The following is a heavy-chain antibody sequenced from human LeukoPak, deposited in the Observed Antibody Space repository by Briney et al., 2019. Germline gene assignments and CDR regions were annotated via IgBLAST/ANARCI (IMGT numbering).Heavy chain of an antibody. Sequence: GGSLRLSCAASGFIFSNYWMSWVRQAPGKGLEWVANIKKDGSEKYYVDSVKGRFTISRDNAKNSLYLQMNNLRAEDTAMFYCATSMAQDVDAFHIWGQGTMVTVSS. CDR3: ATSMAQDVDAFHI. V-gene: IGHV3-7*01. J-gene: IGHJ3*02. CDR1: GFIFSNYW. D-gene: IGHD2-21*01. CDR2: IKKDGSEK.